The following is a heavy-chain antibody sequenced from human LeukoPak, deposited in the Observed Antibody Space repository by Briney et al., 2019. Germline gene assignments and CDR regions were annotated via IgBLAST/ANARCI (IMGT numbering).Heavy chain of an antibody. CDR1: GFTFSSYA. Sequence: PGGSLRLSCAASGFTFSSYAMSWVRQAPGKGLEWVSGISSSGDRIFYADSVKGRFTISRDNSKNTLYLQMSSLRAEDTAVHYCAKDLGIVGVTCAFDIWGQGTVVTVSS. CDR3: AKDLGIVGVTCAFDI. V-gene: IGHV3-23*01. J-gene: IGHJ3*02. D-gene: IGHD1-26*01. CDR2: ISSSGDRI.